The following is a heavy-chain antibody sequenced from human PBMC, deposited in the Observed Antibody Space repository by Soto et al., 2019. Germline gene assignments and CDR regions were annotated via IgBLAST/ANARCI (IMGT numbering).Heavy chain of an antibody. J-gene: IGHJ4*02. CDR2: ISGSGSST. Sequence: EVQLLESGGGLVQPGGSLRLSCAASGFTFSSYAMSWVRQAPGKGLEWVSGISGSGSSTYYADSVKGRFTISRDNSKNKAYLQMNSLRAEDTAVYYCANHRGTTGTQSLDFDCWGPGTLVTVSS. CDR3: ANHRGTTGTQSLDFDC. V-gene: IGHV3-23*01. D-gene: IGHD1-1*01. CDR1: GFTFSSYA.